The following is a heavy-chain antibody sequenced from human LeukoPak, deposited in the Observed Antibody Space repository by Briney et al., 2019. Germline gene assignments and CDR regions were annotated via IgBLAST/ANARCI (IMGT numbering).Heavy chain of an antibody. V-gene: IGHV4-39*01. D-gene: IGHD6-6*01. J-gene: IGHJ3*02. Sequence: SETLSLTCTVSGGSISSSSYYWGWIRQPPGKGLEWIGSIYYSGITYYNPSLKSRVTISVDTSKNQFSLKLSSLTAADTAVYYCARSGAARIDAFDIWGQGTMVTVSS. CDR2: IYYSGIT. CDR3: ARSGAARIDAFDI. CDR1: GGSISSSSYY.